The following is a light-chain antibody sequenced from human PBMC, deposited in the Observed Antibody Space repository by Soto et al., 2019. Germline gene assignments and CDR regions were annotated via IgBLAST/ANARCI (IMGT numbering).Light chain of an antibody. V-gene: IGKV1-9*01. J-gene: IGKJ5*01. CDR2: AAS. Sequence: DIQLTQSPSFLSASVGAIVTITCRASQGINNFLGWYQQKPGKGPKLLIYAASALQSGIPSRFSGSGSGTEFTLTITSLQPEDFATYFCQQLNSFPITFGQGTLLDIK. CDR1: QGINNF. CDR3: QQLNSFPIT.